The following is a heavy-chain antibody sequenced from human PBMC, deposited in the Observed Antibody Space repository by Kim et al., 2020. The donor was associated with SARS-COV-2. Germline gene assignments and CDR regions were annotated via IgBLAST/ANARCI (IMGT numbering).Heavy chain of an antibody. CDR1: GFTFSSYS. CDR2: ISSSSYI. V-gene: IGHV3-21*01. J-gene: IGHJ6*02. Sequence: GGSLRLSCAASGFTFSSYSMNWVRQAPGKGLEWVSSISSSSYIYYADSVKGRFTISRDNAKNSLYLQMNSLRAEDTAVYYCARPYSSSNGMDVWGQGTTVTVSS. D-gene: IGHD6-6*01. CDR3: ARPYSSSNGMDV.